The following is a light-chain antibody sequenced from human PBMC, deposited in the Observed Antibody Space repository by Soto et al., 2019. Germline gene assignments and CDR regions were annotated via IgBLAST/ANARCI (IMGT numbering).Light chain of an antibody. J-gene: IGKJ1*01. CDR2: HAS. CDR1: QSISNW. V-gene: IGKV1-5*01. CDR3: QQSYSTPRT. Sequence: DIQLTQSPSTLPASVGDRVTITCRASQSISNWLAWYHQKPGTAPKLLIYHASTLESGVPSRFSGSGSGTEFTLTISSLQPDDFATYYCQQSYSTPRTFGQGTKVDIK.